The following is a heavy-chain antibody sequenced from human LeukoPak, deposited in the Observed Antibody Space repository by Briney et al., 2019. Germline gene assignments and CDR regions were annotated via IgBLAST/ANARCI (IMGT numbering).Heavy chain of an antibody. D-gene: IGHD6-19*01. CDR1: GGSISSYY. J-gene: IGHJ4*02. CDR3: ARQISRYSSGWIYFDY. Sequence: PSETLSLTCTVSGGSISSYYWSWIRQPAGKGLEWIGRIYYSGSTNYNPSLKSRVTISVDTSKNQFSLKLSSVTAADTAVYYCARQISRYSSGWIYFDYWGQGTLVTVSS. CDR2: IYYSGST. V-gene: IGHV4-59*08.